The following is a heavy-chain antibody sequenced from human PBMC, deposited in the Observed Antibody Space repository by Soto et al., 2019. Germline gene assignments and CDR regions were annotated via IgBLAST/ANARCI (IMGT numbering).Heavy chain of an antibody. CDR1: GGSFSGYY. CDR3: ARGLPSSRGVIITLDY. CDR2: INHSGST. D-gene: IGHD3-10*01. Sequence: SETLSLTCAVYGGSFSGYYWSWIRQPPGKGLEWIGEINHSGSTNYNPSLKSRVTISVETSKNQFSLKLSSVTAADTAVYYCARGLPSSRGVIITLDYWGQGTLVTVSS. V-gene: IGHV4-34*01. J-gene: IGHJ4*02.